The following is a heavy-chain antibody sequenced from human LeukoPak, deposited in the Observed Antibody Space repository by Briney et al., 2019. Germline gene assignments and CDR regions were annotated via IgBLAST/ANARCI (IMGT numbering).Heavy chain of an antibody. J-gene: IGHJ5*02. D-gene: IGHD2-15*01. CDR2: IYTSGST. V-gene: IGHV4-61*02. Sequence: PSGTLSLTCTVSGGSISSGSYYWSWIRQPAGKGLEWIGRIYTSGSTNYNPSLKSRVTISVDTSKNQFSLKLSSVTAADTAVYYCAREVDYSPPDQFEWFDPWGQGTLVTVSS. CDR1: GGSISSGSYY. CDR3: AREVDYSPPDQFEWFDP.